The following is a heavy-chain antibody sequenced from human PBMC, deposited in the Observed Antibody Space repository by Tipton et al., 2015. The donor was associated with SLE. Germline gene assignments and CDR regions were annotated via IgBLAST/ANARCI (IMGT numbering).Heavy chain of an antibody. CDR3: ARGTGLFDY. CDR2: INHSGST. D-gene: IGHD1-14*01. Sequence: TLSLTCAVYGGSFSGYYWSWIRQHPGKGLEWIGEINHSGSTNYNPSLKSRVTISVDRTKNKFSLKLSSVTAADTAVYYCARGTGLFDYWGQRTLVTDSS. J-gene: IGHJ4*02. CDR1: GGSFSGYY. V-gene: IGHV4-34*01.